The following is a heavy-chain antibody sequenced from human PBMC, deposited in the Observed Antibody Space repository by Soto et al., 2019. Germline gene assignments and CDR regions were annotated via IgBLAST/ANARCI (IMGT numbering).Heavy chain of an antibody. Sequence: QVQLVQSGAEVKKPGASVKVSCKASGYTFSSYHISWVRQAPGQGLEWMGWISAYNGNTNYAQKLQGRVTMTTDTSTSTAYLELRSLGSDDPARDYFSGEGAPTDYWGQGTLVTVSS. J-gene: IGHJ4*02. CDR2: ISAYNGNT. V-gene: IGHV1-18*01. CDR1: GYTFSSYH. D-gene: IGHD3-10*01. CDR3: SGEGAPTDY.